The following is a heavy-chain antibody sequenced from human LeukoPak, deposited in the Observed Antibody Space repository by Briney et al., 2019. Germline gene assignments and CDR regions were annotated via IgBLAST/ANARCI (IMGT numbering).Heavy chain of an antibody. CDR2: INHSGST. CDR1: GGSFSGYY. Sequence: PSETLSLTCAVYGGSFSGYYWSWIRQPPGKGLEWIGEINHSGSTNYNPSLKSRVTISVDTSKNQFSLKLSPVTAADTAVYYCARAVLREGKKYYFDYWGQGTLVTVSS. V-gene: IGHV4-34*01. CDR3: ARAVLREGKKYYFDY. D-gene: IGHD3-10*01. J-gene: IGHJ4*02.